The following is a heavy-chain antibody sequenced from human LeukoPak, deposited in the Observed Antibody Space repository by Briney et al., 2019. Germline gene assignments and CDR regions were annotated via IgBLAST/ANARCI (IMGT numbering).Heavy chain of an antibody. CDR3: ARFSPYSDSSGGAY. D-gene: IGHD6-13*01. CDR2: INPSGDST. CDR1: GYTFTNYY. Sequence: GAPVKVSCKASGYTFTNYYMHWVRQAPGQGLEWMGVINPSGDSTRYEQKFQDRVTMTRETSTRTVYMELSSLRSEDTAVYYCARFSPYSDSSGGAYWGQGTLVTVSS. J-gene: IGHJ4*02. V-gene: IGHV1-46*01.